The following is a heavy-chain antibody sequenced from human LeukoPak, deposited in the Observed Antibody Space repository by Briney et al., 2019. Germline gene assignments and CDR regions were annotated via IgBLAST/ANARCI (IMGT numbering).Heavy chain of an antibody. D-gene: IGHD3-16*01. V-gene: IGHV3-21*01. CDR3: ASTGFRSSKGGSPWAQPTYYYYMDV. Sequence: GGSLRLSCAASGFTFSSYSMNWVRQAPGKGLEWVSSISSSSYIYYADSVKGRFTISRDNAKNSLYLQMNSLRAEDTAVYYCASTGFRSSKGGSPWAQPTYYYYMDVWGKGTTVTVSS. J-gene: IGHJ6*03. CDR1: GFTFSSYS. CDR2: ISSSSYI.